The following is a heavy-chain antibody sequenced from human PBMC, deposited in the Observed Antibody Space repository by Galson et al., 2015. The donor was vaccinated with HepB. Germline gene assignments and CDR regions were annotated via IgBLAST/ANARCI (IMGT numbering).Heavy chain of an antibody. V-gene: IGHV2-5*02. J-gene: IGHJ4*02. CDR2: IYWDDDK. CDR1: GFSLSTSGVG. CDR3: AHPFWSGYYWGFDY. D-gene: IGHD3-3*01. Sequence: PALVKPTQTLTLTCTFSGFSLSTSGVGVGWIRQPPGKALEWLALIYWDDDKRYSPSLKSRLTITKDTSKNQVVLTMTNMDPVDTATYYCAHPFWSGYYWGFDYWGQGTLVTVSS.